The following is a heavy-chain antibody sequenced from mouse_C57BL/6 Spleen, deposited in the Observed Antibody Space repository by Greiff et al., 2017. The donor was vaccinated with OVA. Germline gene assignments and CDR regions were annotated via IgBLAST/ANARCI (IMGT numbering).Heavy chain of an antibody. J-gene: IGHJ2*01. Sequence: QVQLKESGPELVKPGASVKISCKASGYAFSSSWMNWVKQRPGKGLEWIGRIYPGDGDTNYNGKFKGKATLTADKSSSTAYMQLSSLTSEDAAVYFCARPQTAQATGFDYWGQGTTLTVSS. CDR3: ARPQTAQATGFDY. CDR2: IYPGDGDT. CDR1: GYAFSSSW. D-gene: IGHD3-2*02. V-gene: IGHV1-82*01.